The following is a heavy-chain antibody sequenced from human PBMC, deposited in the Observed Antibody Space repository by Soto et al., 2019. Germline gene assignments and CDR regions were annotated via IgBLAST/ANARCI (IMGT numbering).Heavy chain of an antibody. CDR1: GFTFINYA. CDR3: ARVTVGTSWDDFDY. CDR2: ISYDGINK. D-gene: IGHD1-26*01. J-gene: IGHJ4*02. Sequence: QVQLVECGGGVVQPGRSLRLSCAASGFTFINYAMHWVRQAPGKGLEWVAVISYDGINKYYADSVKGRFTISRDNSKNTLYLQMNSLRAEDTAVYYCARVTVGTSWDDFDYWGQGTLVTVSS. V-gene: IGHV3-30-3*01.